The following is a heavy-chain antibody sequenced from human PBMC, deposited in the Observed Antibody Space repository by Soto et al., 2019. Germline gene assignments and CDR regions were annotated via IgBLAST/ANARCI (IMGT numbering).Heavy chain of an antibody. CDR3: ARHGDCFDY. V-gene: IGHV4-39*01. D-gene: IGHD2-15*01. CDR1: GDSMTSPPYY. CDR2: VYYSGAT. Sequence: PSETLSLTCNVSGDSMTSPPYYWGWIRQPPGKGLEWIGTVYYSGATYYNPSLRGRLTVSADTSKNYFSLRLTSVTAADTAVYYCARHGDCFDYWGQGTLVTVSS. J-gene: IGHJ4*02.